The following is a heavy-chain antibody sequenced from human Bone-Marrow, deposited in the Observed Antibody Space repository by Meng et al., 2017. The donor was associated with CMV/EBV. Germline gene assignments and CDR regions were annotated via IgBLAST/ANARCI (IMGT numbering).Heavy chain of an antibody. Sequence: YTLTSYYMHWVRPAPGQGLEWMGIINPSGGSTSYAQKFQGRVTMTRDTSTSTVYMELSSLRSEDTAVYYCARGGITMIVVVTQPPDYWGQGTLVTVSS. J-gene: IGHJ4*02. CDR2: INPSGGST. D-gene: IGHD3-22*01. V-gene: IGHV1-46*01. CDR1: YTLTSYY. CDR3: ARGGITMIVVVTQPPDY.